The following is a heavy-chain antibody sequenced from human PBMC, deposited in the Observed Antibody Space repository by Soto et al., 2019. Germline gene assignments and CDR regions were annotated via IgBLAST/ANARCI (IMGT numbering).Heavy chain of an antibody. D-gene: IGHD3-22*01. CDR2: INPSGGST. CDR3: AVVVTLDAFDI. Sequence: QVQLVQSGAEVKKPGASVKVSCKASGYTFTSYYMHWVRQAPGQGLEWMGIINPSGGSTSYAQKFQGRVTMTRDTSTSTVYMELSSLRSEDTAVYYCAVVVTLDAFDIWGQGTMVTVSS. J-gene: IGHJ3*02. V-gene: IGHV1-46*01. CDR1: GYTFTSYY.